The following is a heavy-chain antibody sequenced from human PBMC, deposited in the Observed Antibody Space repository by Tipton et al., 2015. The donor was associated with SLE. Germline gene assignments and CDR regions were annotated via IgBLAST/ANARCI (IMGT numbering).Heavy chain of an antibody. CDR1: GASISSHY. Sequence: LRLSCTVSGASISSHYWSWIRQSPGKGLEWIGYIYSSGSTKYNPSLKSRVTISVDTSKNQFSLQLSSVTAADTAVYYCARHGVYSGSPIIYYNYYMDVWGKGTTVTVSS. V-gene: IGHV4-4*08. CDR3: ARHGVYSGSPIIYYNYYMDV. D-gene: IGHD5-12*01. CDR2: IYSSGST. J-gene: IGHJ6*03.